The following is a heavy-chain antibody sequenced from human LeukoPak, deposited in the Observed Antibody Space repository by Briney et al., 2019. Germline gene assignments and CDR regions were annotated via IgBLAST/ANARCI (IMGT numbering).Heavy chain of an antibody. CDR1: GFTFSSYS. J-gene: IGHJ4*02. Sequence: GGSLRLSCVVSGFTFSSYSMNWVRQAPGKGLEWVSSISSSSTYIYYADSVKGRFTFSRDTSNYTLHLQMNSLRAEDTAVYYCAAMTDPRGNWGQGTLVTVSS. CDR2: ISSSSTYI. V-gene: IGHV3-21*01. CDR3: AAMTDPRGN. D-gene: IGHD2-2*01.